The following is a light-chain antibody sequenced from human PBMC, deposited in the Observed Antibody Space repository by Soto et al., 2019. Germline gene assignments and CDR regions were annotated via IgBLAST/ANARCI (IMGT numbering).Light chain of an antibody. CDR2: RNN. V-gene: IGLV1-40*01. J-gene: IGLJ3*02. CDR1: SSNIGAGYD. CDR3: QSNYAGQRRVV. Sequence: QSVLTQPPSVSGAPGQTVTMSCTGSSSNIGAGYDVHWHQQIPGKAPKLLIYRNNNRPSGVPDRFSGSKSDTSASLAITGLPAEDEADYYCQSNYAGQRRVVFGGGTKLTVL.